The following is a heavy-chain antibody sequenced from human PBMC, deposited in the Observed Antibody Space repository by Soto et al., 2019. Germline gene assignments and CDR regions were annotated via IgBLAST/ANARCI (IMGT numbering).Heavy chain of an antibody. CDR3: ARVRLGYNYGPFDY. J-gene: IGHJ4*02. D-gene: IGHD5-18*01. CDR2: IYHSGST. V-gene: IGHV4-30-2*01. CDR1: GGSISSGGYS. Sequence: SETLSLTCAVSGGSISSGGYSWSWIRQPPGKGLEWIGYIYHSGSTYYNPSLKSRVTISVDRSKNQFSLKMSSVTAADTAVYYCARVRLGYNYGPFDYWGQGTLVTVSS.